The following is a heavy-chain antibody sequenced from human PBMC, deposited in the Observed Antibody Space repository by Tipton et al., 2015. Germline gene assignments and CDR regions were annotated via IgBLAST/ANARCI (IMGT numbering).Heavy chain of an antibody. CDR3: ARQWSGELQTFDY. V-gene: IGHV3-11*01. J-gene: IGHJ4*02. D-gene: IGHD3-10*01. CDR1: GFTFSDYY. Sequence: SLRLSCAASGFTFSDYYMSWIRQAPGKGLEWVSFISTGGRTIYYADSVKGRFTISRDNAKNSLSLQINSLRAEDTAVYYCARQWSGELQTFDYWGQGALVTVSS. CDR2: ISTGGRTI.